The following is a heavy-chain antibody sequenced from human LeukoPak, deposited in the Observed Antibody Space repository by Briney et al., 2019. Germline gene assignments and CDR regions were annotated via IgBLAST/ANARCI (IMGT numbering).Heavy chain of an antibody. CDR2: INPNSGGT. CDR1: GGTFSSYA. V-gene: IGHV1-2*02. D-gene: IGHD2-2*01. Sequence: GASVKVSCKASGGTFSSYAISWVRQAPGQGLEWMGWINPNSGGTNYAQKFQGRVTMTRDTSISTAYMELSRLRSDDTAVYYCARMTDSTSCLDYWGQGTLVTVSS. J-gene: IGHJ4*02. CDR3: ARMTDSTSCLDY.